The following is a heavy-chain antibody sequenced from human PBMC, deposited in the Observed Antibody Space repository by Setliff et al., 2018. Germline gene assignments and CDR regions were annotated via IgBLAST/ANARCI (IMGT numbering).Heavy chain of an antibody. CDR3: LRLVRYCTKIACQATSGDEV. J-gene: IGHJ4*02. CDR1: GYTFTDYF. V-gene: IGHV1-2*02. CDR2: INPDSGDT. Sequence: GASVKVSCKTSGYTFTDYFLHWVRQAPGQGLEWLGWINPDSGDTNFAQKFQGRVTMTTHTSTNMGYLELRDLRSDDTAVYYCLRLVRYCTKIACQATSGDEVWGLGTLVTVSS. D-gene: IGHD2-8*01.